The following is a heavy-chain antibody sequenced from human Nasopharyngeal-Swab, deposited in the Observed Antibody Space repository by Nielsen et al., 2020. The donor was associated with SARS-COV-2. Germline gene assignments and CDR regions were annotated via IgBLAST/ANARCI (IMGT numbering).Heavy chain of an antibody. CDR3: ARWGVVVPAAQGGGWFDP. J-gene: IGHJ5*02. V-gene: IGHV3-20*02. D-gene: IGHD2-2*01. Sequence: GGSLDISLAASGFPFDDYGMSWVRQAPGQGLEWVSGINWNGGSTGYADSVKGRFTISRDHAKNSLFLQMNSLRAEDTALYHCARWGVVVPAAQGGGWFDPWGQGTLVTVSS. CDR1: GFPFDDYG. CDR2: INWNGGST.